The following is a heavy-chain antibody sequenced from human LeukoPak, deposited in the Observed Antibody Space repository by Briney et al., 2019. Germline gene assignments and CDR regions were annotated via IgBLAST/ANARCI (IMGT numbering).Heavy chain of an antibody. CDR2: ISSSGSNI. CDR3: ARDRDFLGSGWSNSFDY. CDR1: GFTFSSYE. J-gene: IGHJ4*02. D-gene: IGHD6-19*01. V-gene: IGHV3-48*03. Sequence: GGSLRLSCAASGFTFSSYEMNWVRQAPGKGLEWVSYISSSGSNIYYADSVKGRFTISRDNAKNSLYLQMNSLRAEDTAVYYCARDRDFLGSGWSNSFDYWGQGTLVTVSS.